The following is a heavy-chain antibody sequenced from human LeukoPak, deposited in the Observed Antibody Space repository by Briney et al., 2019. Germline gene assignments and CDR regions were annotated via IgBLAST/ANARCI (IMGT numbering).Heavy chain of an antibody. D-gene: IGHD5-18*01. V-gene: IGHV5-51*01. CDR3: ARRVSLGPSVAAMDYFDY. Sequence: GESLKISCKGLGYSLTTYWIGRVRQMPGKGLEWMGIIYPGDSDTRYSPSFQGQVTISADKSISTAYLQWSSLKASDTAMYYCARRVSLGPSVAAMDYFDYWGQGTLVTVSS. CDR1: GYSLTTYW. J-gene: IGHJ4*02. CDR2: IYPGDSDT.